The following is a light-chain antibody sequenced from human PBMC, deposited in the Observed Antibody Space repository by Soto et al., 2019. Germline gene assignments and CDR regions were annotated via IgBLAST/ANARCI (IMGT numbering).Light chain of an antibody. Sequence: QSVLTQPPSASGSPGQSVTISCTGTSSDVGGYNYVSWYQQHPGKAPKLMIYEVSKRPSGVPDRFSGSKSGNTASLTVSGLHAEDEADYYCSSYAGSNNFGVFGGGTKLTGL. CDR2: EVS. CDR3: SSYAGSNNFGV. J-gene: IGLJ2*01. V-gene: IGLV2-8*01. CDR1: SSDVGGYNY.